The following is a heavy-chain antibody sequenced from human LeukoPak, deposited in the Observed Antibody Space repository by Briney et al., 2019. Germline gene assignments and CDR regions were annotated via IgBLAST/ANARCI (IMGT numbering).Heavy chain of an antibody. V-gene: IGHV3-23*01. CDR3: AKNYDFWSGFRYYFDY. J-gene: IGHJ4*01. CDR1: GFTVSGNY. Sequence: GGSLRLSCAASGFTVSGNYMSWVRQAPGKGLECVSVISGDGNSIFNSDSVRGRFTISRDNSKNTLYLQMNSLRPEDTAVYYCAKNYDFWSGFRYYFDYWGHGTLVTVSS. CDR2: ISGDGNSI. D-gene: IGHD3-3*01.